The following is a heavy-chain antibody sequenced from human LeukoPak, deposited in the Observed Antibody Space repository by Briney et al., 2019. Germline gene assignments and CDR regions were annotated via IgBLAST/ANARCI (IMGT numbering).Heavy chain of an antibody. D-gene: IGHD2-15*01. V-gene: IGHV4-34*01. CDR3: ARALGYCSGGSCTRGYNWFDP. CDR2: INHSGST. CDR1: GGSFSGYY. J-gene: IGHJ5*02. Sequence: SETLSLTCAVYGGSFSGYYWSWIRQPPGKGLEWIGEINHSGSTNYNPSLKSRVTISVDTSKNQFSLKLSSVTAADTAVYYCARALGYCSGGSCTRGYNWFDPWGQGTLVTVSS.